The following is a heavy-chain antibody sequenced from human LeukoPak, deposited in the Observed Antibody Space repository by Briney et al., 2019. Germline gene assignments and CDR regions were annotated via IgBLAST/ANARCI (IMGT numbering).Heavy chain of an antibody. CDR1: GGSISSSSYY. CDR3: ARQADIVVVPAFYYYYYGMDV. D-gene: IGHD2-2*01. V-gene: IGHV4-39*01. J-gene: IGHJ6*02. Sequence: SETLSLTCTVSGGSISSSSYYWGWIRQPPGKGLEWIGSIYYSGSTYYNPSLKSRVTISVDTSKIQFSLKLSSVTAADTAVYYCARQADIVVVPAFYYYYYGMDVWGQGTTVTVSS. CDR2: IYYSGST.